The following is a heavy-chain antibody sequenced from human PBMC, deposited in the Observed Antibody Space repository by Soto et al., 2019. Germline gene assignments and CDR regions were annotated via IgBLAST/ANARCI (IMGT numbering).Heavy chain of an antibody. CDR1: GGTFSSYA. V-gene: IGHV1-69*13. CDR2: IIPIFGTA. Sequence: SVKVSCKASGGTFSSYAISWVRQAPGQGLEWMGGIIPIFGTANYAQKFQGRVTITADESTSTAYMELSSLRSEDTAVYYCASGAEYYDSSGFPGAFDIWGQGTMVTVSS. D-gene: IGHD3-22*01. CDR3: ASGAEYYDSSGFPGAFDI. J-gene: IGHJ3*02.